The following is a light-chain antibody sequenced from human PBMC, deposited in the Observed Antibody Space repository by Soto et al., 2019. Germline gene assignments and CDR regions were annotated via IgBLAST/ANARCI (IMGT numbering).Light chain of an antibody. V-gene: IGLV2-8*01. Sequence: QSVLTQPPSASGSPGQSVTISCTGTSSDVGGYNYVSWYQQHPGKAPKLLIYEVSERPSGVPARFSGSKSGNTASLTVSGLQAEDEADYYCSSYAGSNNFVFGTGTGSNSFVFGTGNKVTVL. J-gene: IGLJ1*01. CDR1: SSDVGGYNY. CDR3: SSYAGSNNFVFGTGTGSNSFV. CDR2: EVS.